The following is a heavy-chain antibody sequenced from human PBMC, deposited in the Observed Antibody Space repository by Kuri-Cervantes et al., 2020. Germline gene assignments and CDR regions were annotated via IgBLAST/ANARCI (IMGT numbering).Heavy chain of an antibody. CDR3: ARRSITMVQGFDI. J-gene: IGHJ3*02. CDR1: GGSISGYY. Sequence: SETLSLTCTVSGGSISGYYWCWIRQPPGKGLECIGEINHSGSNNYNPSRKSRFTISVDTSKNQFSLKQTSVTAADTAVYYCARRSITMVQGFDIWGQGTMVTVSS. D-gene: IGHD3-10*01. V-gene: IGHV4-34*01. CDR2: INHSGSN.